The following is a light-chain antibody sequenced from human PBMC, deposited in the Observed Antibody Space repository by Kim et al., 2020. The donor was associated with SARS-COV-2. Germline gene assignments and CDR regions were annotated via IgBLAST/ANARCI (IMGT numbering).Light chain of an antibody. CDR1: KLGDKS. V-gene: IGLV3-1*01. Sequence: SYELTQPPSVSVSPGQTASITCSGDKLGDKSVCWYQQKPGQSPAPVIFQDTKRPSGIPERFSGSKSGNTATLTTSGTQPTDEAYYYCQVWDSSTKGVFGGGTQLTVL. J-gene: IGLJ3*02. CDR3: QVWDSSTKGV. CDR2: QDT.